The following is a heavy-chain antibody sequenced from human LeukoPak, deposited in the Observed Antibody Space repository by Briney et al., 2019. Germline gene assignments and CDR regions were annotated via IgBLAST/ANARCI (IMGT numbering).Heavy chain of an antibody. Sequence: SETLSLTCAVYGVSFSGYYWSWIRQPPGKGLEWIGEINHSGSTNYNPSLKSRVTISVDTSKNQFSLKLSSVTAADTAVYYCARQAREGISNYYYMDVWGKGTTVTVSS. CDR2: INHSGST. D-gene: IGHD2-15*01. CDR3: ARQAREGISNYYYMDV. V-gene: IGHV4-34*01. J-gene: IGHJ6*03. CDR1: GVSFSGYY.